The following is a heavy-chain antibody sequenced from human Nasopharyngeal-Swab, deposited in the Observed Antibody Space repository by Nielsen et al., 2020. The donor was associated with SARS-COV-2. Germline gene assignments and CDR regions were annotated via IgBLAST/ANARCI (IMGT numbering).Heavy chain of an antibody. Sequence: GESLKISCAASGFTFDDYTMHWVRQAPGKGLEWVSLISWDGGSTYYADSVKGRFTISRDNAKNSLYLQMNSLRAEDTAVYYCARVGTRATRRGYYYMDVWGKGTTVTVSS. J-gene: IGHJ6*03. D-gene: IGHD2-2*01. V-gene: IGHV3-43*01. CDR1: GFTFDDYT. CDR3: ARVGTRATRRGYYYMDV. CDR2: ISWDGGST.